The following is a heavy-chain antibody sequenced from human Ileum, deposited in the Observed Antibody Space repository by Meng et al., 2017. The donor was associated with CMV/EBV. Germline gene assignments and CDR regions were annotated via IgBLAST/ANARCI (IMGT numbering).Heavy chain of an antibody. D-gene: IGHD1-26*01. CDR2: MYFSGIA. CDR3: ARDLTNKWFYY. V-gene: IGHV4-39*07. Sequence: QIQLADSGPGLVKPPETLSLTCTASGDTISSGSHSCAWFRQPPGKRLEWIGSMYFSGIADYNPSLKSRVTISLHATQKQFSLRLTSVTAADSALYFCARDLTNKWFYYWGQGTLVTVSS. J-gene: IGHJ4*02. CDR1: GDTISSGSHS.